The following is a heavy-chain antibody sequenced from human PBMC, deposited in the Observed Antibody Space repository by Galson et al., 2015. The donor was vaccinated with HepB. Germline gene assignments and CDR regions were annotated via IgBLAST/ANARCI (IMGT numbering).Heavy chain of an antibody. CDR3: ASIRSGYQKDPYYYYMDV. J-gene: IGHJ6*03. CDR1: GFTFSSYS. D-gene: IGHD3-3*01. V-gene: IGHV3-21*01. Sequence: SLRLSCAASGFTFSSYSMNWVRQAPGKGLEWVSSISSSSSYIYYADSVKGRFTISRDNAKNSLYLQMNSLRAEDTAVYYCASIRSGYQKDPYYYYMDVWGKGTTVTVSS. CDR2: ISSSSSYI.